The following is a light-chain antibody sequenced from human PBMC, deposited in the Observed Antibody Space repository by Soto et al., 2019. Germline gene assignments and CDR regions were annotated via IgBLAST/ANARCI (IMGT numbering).Light chain of an antibody. J-gene: IGKJ2*01. V-gene: IGKV1-5*01. CDR3: QQFYYYPHT. CDR1: QNINAW. Sequence: DIHMTQSPSSLSVSVGDRVTITCRTSQNINAWLAWYQQRPGQAPKLLIYDASTVQSGVPSRFSGSGSGTEFTLTISSLQPDDSATYYCQQFYYYPHTFGQGTKLEVK. CDR2: DAS.